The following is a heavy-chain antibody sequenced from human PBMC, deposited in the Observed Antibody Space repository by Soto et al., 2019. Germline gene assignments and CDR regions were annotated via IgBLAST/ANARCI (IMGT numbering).Heavy chain of an antibody. D-gene: IGHD1-20*01. CDR2: IYYSGST. V-gene: IGHV4-39*01. Sequence: QLQLQESGPGLVKPSETLSLTCTVSGGSISSSSYYWGWIRQPPGKGLEWIGSIYYSGSTYYNPSLKSRVTISVDTSKNQFSLKLSSVTAADTAVYYCARRLVGMAGAEYFQHWGQGTLVTVSS. CDR1: GGSISSSSYY. J-gene: IGHJ1*01. CDR3: ARRLVGMAGAEYFQH.